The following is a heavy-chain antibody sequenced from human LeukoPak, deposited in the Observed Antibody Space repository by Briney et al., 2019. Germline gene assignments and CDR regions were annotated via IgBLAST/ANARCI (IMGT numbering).Heavy chain of an antibody. V-gene: IGHV4-39*07. CDR1: GGSISSSSYY. D-gene: IGHD3-10*01. J-gene: IGHJ5*02. CDR2: IYYSGST. Sequence: SETLSLTCTVSGGSISSSSYYWGWIRQPPGKGLEWIGSIYYSGSTYYNPSLKSRVTISVDTSKNQFSLKLSSVTAADTAVYYCARVRLPRPSLNWFDPWGQGTLVTVSS. CDR3: ARVRLPRPSLNWFDP.